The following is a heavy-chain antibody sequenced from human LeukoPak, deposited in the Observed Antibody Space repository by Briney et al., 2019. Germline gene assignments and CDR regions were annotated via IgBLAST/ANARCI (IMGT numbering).Heavy chain of an antibody. CDR3: AREREESGAWYERPHFDY. J-gene: IGHJ4*02. CDR2: INHSGST. V-gene: IGHV4-34*01. CDR1: GGSFSYYY. D-gene: IGHD6-19*01. Sequence: PSETLSLTCAVYGGSFSYYYWALIRQSPGRGLEWIGQINHSGSTNYNPSLKSRVTISVDTSKNQFSLKVRSVTAADTALYYCAREREESGAWYERPHFDYWGQGALVTVSS.